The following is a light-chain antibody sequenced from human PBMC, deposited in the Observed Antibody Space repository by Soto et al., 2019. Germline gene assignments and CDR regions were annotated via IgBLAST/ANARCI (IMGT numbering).Light chain of an antibody. CDR2: GAS. J-gene: IGKJ3*01. Sequence: EIVMTQSPATLSLSPGERATLSCRASQSVDSNLAWYQQTSGQTHRLFIYGASTRATGIPARFSGSGSGREVTLTISSLQFEDFAGYYCQQYNDRPLTFDPRTKVEI. V-gene: IGKV3-15*01. CDR1: QSVDSN. CDR3: QQYNDRPLT.